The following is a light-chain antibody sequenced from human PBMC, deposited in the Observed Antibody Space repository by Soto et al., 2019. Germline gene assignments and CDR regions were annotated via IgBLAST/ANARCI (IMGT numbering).Light chain of an antibody. CDR3: QQYNNWPLT. CDR1: QSVSDD. V-gene: IGKV3-15*01. Sequence: EIVLTQSPATLSVSPGERATLSCRASQSVSDDLAWYLQKPGQAPRLLVSGASIRATGIPARFSGSGSGTEFTLTISSLQSEDFAVYCCQQYNNWPLTFGGGTKVEIK. CDR2: GAS. J-gene: IGKJ4*01.